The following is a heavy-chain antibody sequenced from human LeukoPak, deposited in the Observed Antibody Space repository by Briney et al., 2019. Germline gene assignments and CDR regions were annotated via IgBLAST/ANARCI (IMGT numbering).Heavy chain of an antibody. J-gene: IGHJ4*02. D-gene: IGHD5-12*01. V-gene: IGHV3-30*18. CDR2: ISFDAFNK. Sequence: GGSLRLSCVASGFTFNKFGMHWVRQAPGNGLEWVAVISFDAFNKVYADSVRGRFTVSRDNSKNTLYLQMNNLRTEDTALYYCAKSISGYSGYEDYWGQGSLVTVSS. CDR1: GFTFNKFG. CDR3: AKSISGYSGYEDY.